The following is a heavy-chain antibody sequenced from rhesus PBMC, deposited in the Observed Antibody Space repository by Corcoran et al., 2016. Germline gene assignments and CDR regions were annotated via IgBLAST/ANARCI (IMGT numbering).Heavy chain of an antibody. CDR1: GYSISRGYY. CDR3: ARPLSGDLMGWVDY. J-gene: IGHJ4*01. V-gene: IGHV4-99*01. Sequence: QVQLQESGPGLVKPSETLSLTCAVSGYSISRGYYWGWIRQPPGTGLGYIGYISGYSGSTYYNPSLKSRVTISKDTSKNQFSLKLNSATAADTAVYYCARPLSGDLMGWVDYWGQGVLVTVSS. D-gene: IGHD7-45*01. CDR2: ISGYSGST.